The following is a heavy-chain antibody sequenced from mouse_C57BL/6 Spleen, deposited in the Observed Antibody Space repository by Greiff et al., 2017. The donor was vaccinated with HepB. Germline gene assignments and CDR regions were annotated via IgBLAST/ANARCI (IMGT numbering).Heavy chain of an antibody. D-gene: IGHD3-2*02. J-gene: IGHJ3*01. CDR1: GYTFTSYW. CDR2: IDPSDSYT. CDR3: ARGTAQVLFAY. V-gene: IGHV1-50*01. Sequence: QVQLQQPGAELVKPGASVKLSCKASGYTFTSYWMQWVKQRPGQGLEWIGEIDPSDSYTNYNQKFKGKATLTVDTSSSTAYMQLSSLTSEDSAVYYCARGTAQVLFAYWGQGTLVTVSA.